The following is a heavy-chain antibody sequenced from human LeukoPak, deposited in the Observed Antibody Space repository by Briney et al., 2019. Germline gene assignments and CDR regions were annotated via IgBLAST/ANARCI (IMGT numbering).Heavy chain of an antibody. CDR1: GGTFSSYA. J-gene: IGHJ3*02. Sequence: ASVKVSCKASGGTFSSYAISWARQAPGQGLEWMGRIIPIFGTANYAQKFQGRVTITTDESTSTAYMELSSLRSEDTAVYYCASYSYGYSDAFDIWGQGTMVTVSS. V-gene: IGHV1-69*05. CDR3: ASYSYGYSDAFDI. CDR2: IIPIFGTA. D-gene: IGHD5-18*01.